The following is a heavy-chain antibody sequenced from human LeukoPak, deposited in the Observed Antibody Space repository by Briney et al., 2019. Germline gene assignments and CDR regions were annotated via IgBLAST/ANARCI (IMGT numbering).Heavy chain of an antibody. Sequence: ASVKVSCKASGYTFTSYGISWVRQAPGQGVEWMGCISAYKGNTNYAQTVQGRVTMTTDTSTSTVYMEMRSLRSDDTAVYYCARGESLYSGTSFDYWGQGTLVTVSS. CDR2: ISAYKGNT. J-gene: IGHJ4*02. D-gene: IGHD3-10*01. CDR3: ARGESLYSGTSFDY. V-gene: IGHV1-18*04. CDR1: GYTFTSYG.